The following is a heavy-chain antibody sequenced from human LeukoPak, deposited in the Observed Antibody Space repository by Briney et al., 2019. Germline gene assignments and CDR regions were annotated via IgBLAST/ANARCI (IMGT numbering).Heavy chain of an antibody. J-gene: IGHJ4*02. CDR3: ARYSRSWYVPIFDY. D-gene: IGHD6-13*01. CDR1: GFTFSSYA. Sequence: PGGSLRLSCEASGFTFSSYAMSWVRQAPGKGLEWVSAISGSGGGTYYADSVKGRFTISRDNSKNTLYLQMNSLRAEDTAVYYCARYSRSWYVPIFDYWGQGTLVTVSS. V-gene: IGHV3-23*01. CDR2: ISGSGGGT.